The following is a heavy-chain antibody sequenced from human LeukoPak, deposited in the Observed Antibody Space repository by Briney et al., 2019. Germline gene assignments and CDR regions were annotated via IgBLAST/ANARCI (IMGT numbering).Heavy chain of an antibody. D-gene: IGHD6-13*01. CDR1: GGSISSYY. Sequence: SETLSLTCTVSGGSISSYYWSWIRQPPGKGLEWIGYIYYSGSTNYNPSLKSRVTISVDTSKNQFSLKLSSVTAADTAVYYCARARYSSSWYFFDYWGQGTLVTVSS. J-gene: IGHJ4*02. V-gene: IGHV4-59*12. CDR2: IYYSGST. CDR3: ARARYSSSWYFFDY.